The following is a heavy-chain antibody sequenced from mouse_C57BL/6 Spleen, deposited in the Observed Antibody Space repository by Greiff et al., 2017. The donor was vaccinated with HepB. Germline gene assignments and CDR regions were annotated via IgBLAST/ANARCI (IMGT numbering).Heavy chain of an antibody. CDR1: GYSFTGYY. V-gene: IGHV1-42*01. D-gene: IGHD2-3*01. J-gene: IGHJ2*01. CDR3: AKGDDGYLFDY. Sequence: VQLQQSGPELVKPGASVKISCKASGYSFTGYYMNWVKQSPEKSLEWIGEINPSTGGTTYNQKFKAKATLTVDKSSSTAYMQLKSLTSEDSAVYYCAKGDDGYLFDYWGQGTTLTVSS. CDR2: INPSTGGT.